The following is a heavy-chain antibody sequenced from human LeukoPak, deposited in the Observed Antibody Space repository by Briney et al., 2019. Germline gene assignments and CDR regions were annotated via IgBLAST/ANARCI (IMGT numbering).Heavy chain of an antibody. V-gene: IGHV4-34*01. CDR1: GGSISSYY. D-gene: IGHD6-13*01. Sequence: SETLSLTCTVSGGSISSYYWSWIRQPPGKGLEWIGEINHSGSTNYNPSLKSRVTISVDTSKNQFSLKLSSVTAADTAVYYCARHSSSWYNNNYYYMDVWGKGTTVTVSS. CDR3: ARHSSSWYNNNYYYMDV. CDR2: INHSGST. J-gene: IGHJ6*03.